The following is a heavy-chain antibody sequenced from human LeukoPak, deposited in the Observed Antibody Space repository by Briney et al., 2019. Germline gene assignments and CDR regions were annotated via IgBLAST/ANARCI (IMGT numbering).Heavy chain of an antibody. CDR1: GGSVSSGTYY. CDR2: IYYSGST. D-gene: IGHD3-10*01. J-gene: IGHJ3*02. V-gene: IGHV4-61*01. Sequence: SETLSLTCTVPGGSVSSGTYYWSWIRQPPGEGLEWIGYIYYSGSTNYNPSLKSRVTISVDTSKNQFSLKLSSVTAADTAVYYCARVEWFGELSPFDIWGQGTMVTVSS. CDR3: ARVEWFGELSPFDI.